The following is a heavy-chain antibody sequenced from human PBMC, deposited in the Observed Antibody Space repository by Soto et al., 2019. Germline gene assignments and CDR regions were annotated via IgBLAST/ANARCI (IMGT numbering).Heavy chain of an antibody. Sequence: PSETLSLTCSVLGDSISDTRYYWGWFRQSPEKGLEWIGSISHDGHAYYNPSLRSRVTLFADTSRNQFSLKMKSVTVAATALYFCARQVYGDYVGGNCFESWGRRALVTVPQ. D-gene: IGHD4-17*01. CDR1: GDSISDTRYY. CDR2: ISHDGHA. CDR3: ARQVYGDYVGGNCFES. J-gene: IGHJ5*01. V-gene: IGHV4-39*01.